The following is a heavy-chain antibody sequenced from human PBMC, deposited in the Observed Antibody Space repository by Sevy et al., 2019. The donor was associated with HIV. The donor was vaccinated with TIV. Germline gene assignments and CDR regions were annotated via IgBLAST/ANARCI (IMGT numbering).Heavy chain of an antibody. D-gene: IGHD5-12*01. J-gene: IGHJ4*02. Sequence: GGSLRLSYAASGFTFSSYWMHWVRQAPGKGLVWVSRINSDGSSTSYADSVKGRFTISRDNAKNTLYLQMNSLRAEDTAVYYCASSSRDGYNSFDYWGQGTLVTVSS. V-gene: IGHV3-74*01. CDR1: GFTFSSYW. CDR2: INSDGSST. CDR3: ASSSRDGYNSFDY.